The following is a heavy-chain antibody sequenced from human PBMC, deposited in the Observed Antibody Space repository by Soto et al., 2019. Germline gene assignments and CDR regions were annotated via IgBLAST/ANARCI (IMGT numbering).Heavy chain of an antibody. D-gene: IGHD2-8*01. V-gene: IGHV1-69*12. J-gene: IGHJ6*02. CDR3: ACTVSNYYYYGMDV. CDR1: GGTFSSYA. CDR2: IIPIFGTA. Sequence: QVQLVQSGAEVKKPGSSVKVSCKASGGTFSSYAISWVRQAPGQGLEWMGGIIPIFGTADYAQKFQARVTITADESTRTAYMELSSLRSEDTAVYYCACTVSNYYYYGMDVWGQGTTVTVSS.